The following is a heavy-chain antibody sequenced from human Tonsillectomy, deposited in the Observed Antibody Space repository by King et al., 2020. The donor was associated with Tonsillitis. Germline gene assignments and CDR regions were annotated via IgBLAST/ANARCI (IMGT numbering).Heavy chain of an antibody. V-gene: IGHV3-48*01. Sequence: VQLVESGGGLVQPGGALRLSCAASGFTFSSYSMNWVRQAPGKGLEWVSYISSSSSTLYYADSVKGRFTISRDNAKNSLYLQMNSLRAEDTAVYYCARDVDYWGQGTLVTVSS. J-gene: IGHJ4*02. CDR3: ARDVDY. CDR2: ISSSSSTL. CDR1: GFTFSSYS.